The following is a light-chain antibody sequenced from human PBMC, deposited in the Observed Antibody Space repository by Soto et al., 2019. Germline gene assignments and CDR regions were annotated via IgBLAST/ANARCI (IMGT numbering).Light chain of an antibody. CDR2: AAS. CDR3: QESFTTPGT. V-gene: IGKV1-39*01. CDR1: QSISNY. J-gene: IGKJ1*01. Sequence: DIQMTQSPSSLSASVGDRVTITCRASQSISNYLHWYQQKPGKAPKLLISAASSLQSGVPSRFSGTGSGTDFSLTIGSLQPDDFATYYCQESFTTPGTFGQGTKVEIK.